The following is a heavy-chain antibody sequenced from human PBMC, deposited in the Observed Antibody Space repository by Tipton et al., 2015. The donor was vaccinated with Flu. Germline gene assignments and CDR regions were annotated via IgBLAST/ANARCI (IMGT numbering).Heavy chain of an antibody. CDR1: GFTFDDYA. CDR3: AKGGFTMVRGVHDAFDI. Sequence: SLRLSCAASGFTFDDYAMHWVRQAPGKGLEWVSGISWNSGSIGYADSVKGRSTISRDNAKNSLYLQMNSLRAEDTALYYCAKGGFTMVRGVHDAFDIWGQGTMVTVSS. D-gene: IGHD3-10*01. J-gene: IGHJ3*02. CDR2: ISWNSGSI. V-gene: IGHV3-9*01.